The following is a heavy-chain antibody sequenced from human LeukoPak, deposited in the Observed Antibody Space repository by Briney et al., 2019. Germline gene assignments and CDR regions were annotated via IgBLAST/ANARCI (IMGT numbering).Heavy chain of an antibody. J-gene: IGHJ4*02. CDR1: GGSISSYY. V-gene: IGHV4-59*01. CDR3: ASMVAGTGFDY. D-gene: IGHD1-1*01. CDR2: IYYSGST. Sequence: PSETLSLTCTVSGGSISSYYWSWIRHPPGKGLEWIGYIYYSGSTNYNPSLKSRVTISVDTSKNQFSLKLSSVTAADTAVYYCASMVAGTGFDYWGQGTLVTVSS.